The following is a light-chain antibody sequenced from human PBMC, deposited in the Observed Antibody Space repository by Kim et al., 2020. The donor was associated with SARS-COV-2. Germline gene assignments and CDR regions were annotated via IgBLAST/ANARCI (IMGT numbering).Light chain of an antibody. J-gene: IGLJ2*01. CDR2: DVI. Sequence: QSVTISCTGPSSDVGGYNYVSWYQQYPGKAPKLMIYDVIKRPSGVPDRFSGSKSGNTASLTISGLQAEDEAAYYCCSYAGGYTQVAFGGGTQLTVL. V-gene: IGLV2-11*01. CDR3: CSYAGGYTQVA. CDR1: SSDVGGYNY.